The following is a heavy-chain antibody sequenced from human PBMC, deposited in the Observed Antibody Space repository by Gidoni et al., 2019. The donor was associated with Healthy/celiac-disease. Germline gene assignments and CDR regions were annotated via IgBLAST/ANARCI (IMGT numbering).Heavy chain of an antibody. CDR2: INHSGTT. Sequence: QVQLQQWGAGLLKPSETLSLTCAVYGGSFSGYYWSWIRQPPGKWLEWIGEINHSGTTNYNPSLKSRVTISVDTSKNQFSLKLNSVTAADTAVYYCARFRAHLRPGPAYYYMDVWGKGTTVTVSS. J-gene: IGHJ6*03. CDR3: ARFRAHLRPGPAYYYMDV. V-gene: IGHV4-34*01. CDR1: GGSFSGYY.